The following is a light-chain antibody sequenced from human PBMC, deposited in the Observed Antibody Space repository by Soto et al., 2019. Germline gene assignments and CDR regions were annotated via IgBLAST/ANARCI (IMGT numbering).Light chain of an antibody. CDR1: QDIKNF. Sequence: DIQMTQSPSSLSASIGDRVTITCQASQDIKNFLNWYQQKPGKAPKLLIYYASNLETGVPSRFSDSGSGTDFTFTISSLQPEDIATYYCHQFDNLPYTFGRGTKLEIK. CDR2: YAS. V-gene: IGKV1-33*01. J-gene: IGKJ2*01. CDR3: HQFDNLPYT.